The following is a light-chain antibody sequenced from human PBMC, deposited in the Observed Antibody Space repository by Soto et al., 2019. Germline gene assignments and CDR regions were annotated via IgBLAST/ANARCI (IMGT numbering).Light chain of an antibody. V-gene: IGKV3-20*01. Sequence: EYVLTQSPGTLSLSPGERATFSCRSSQTVRNNYLAWYQQKPGQAPRLLIYDASSRATGIPDRFSGSGSGTDFTLTISRLEPEDFAVYYCHQYDSWTFGQGTKVDIK. J-gene: IGKJ1*01. CDR1: QTVRNNY. CDR2: DAS. CDR3: HQYDSWT.